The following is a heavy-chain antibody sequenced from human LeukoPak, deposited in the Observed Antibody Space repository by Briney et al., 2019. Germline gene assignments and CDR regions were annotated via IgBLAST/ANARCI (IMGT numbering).Heavy chain of an antibody. V-gene: IGHV3-21*01. Sequence: GGSLRLSCAASGFTFSSYGMNWVRQAPGKGLEWVSSISSSSSYIYYADSVKGRFTISRDNAKNSLYLQMNSLRAEDTAVYYCARERQIVATIGLAAAWYWGQGTLVTVSS. CDR3: ARERQIVATIGLAAAWY. D-gene: IGHD5-12*01. J-gene: IGHJ4*02. CDR1: GFTFSSYG. CDR2: ISSSSSYI.